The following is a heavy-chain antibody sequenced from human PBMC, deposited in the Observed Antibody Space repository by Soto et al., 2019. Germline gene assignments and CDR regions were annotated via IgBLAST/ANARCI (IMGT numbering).Heavy chain of an antibody. CDR1: GFSISSGNY. V-gene: IGHV4-38-2*01. CDR2: VYHGGNT. Sequence: SETLSLTCAVSGFSISSGNYWGWIRKHPGKGLEWIGSVYHGGNTYNNPSLKSRVSISIDLSKNQFSLKLTSVTAADTAAYYCARARWYDAFNVWGQGTVVTVSS. CDR3: ARARWYDAFNV. D-gene: IGHD2-15*01. J-gene: IGHJ3*01.